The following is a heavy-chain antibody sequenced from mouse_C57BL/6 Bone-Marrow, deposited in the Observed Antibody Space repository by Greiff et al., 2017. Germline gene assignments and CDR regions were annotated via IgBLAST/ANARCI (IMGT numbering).Heavy chain of an antibody. J-gene: IGHJ4*01. CDR3: DRGSVSYAMDN. CDR2: IDPANGNT. V-gene: IGHV14-3*01. CDR1: GFNFKNTY. D-gene: IGHD1-1*02. Sequence: EVQLVESVAELVRPGASVKLSCTASGFNFKNTYMHWVKQRPEQGLEWIGRIDPANGNTKYAPKFQGKATITADTSTNTAYLQLNSLTSEDAAIYYCDRGSVSYAMDNWGQGTSVTVSA.